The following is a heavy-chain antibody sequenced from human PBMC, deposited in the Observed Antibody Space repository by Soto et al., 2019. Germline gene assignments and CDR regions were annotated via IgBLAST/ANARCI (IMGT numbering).Heavy chain of an antibody. CDR2: IYYSGST. J-gene: IGHJ6*02. Sequence: SETLSLTCTVSGGSISSYYWSWIRQPPGKXLEWIGYIYYSGSTNYNPSLKSRVTISVDTSKNQFSLKLSSVTAADTAVYYCARVIIAAAGENYYYYYGMDVWVQGTTVTVSS. CDR1: GGSISSYY. CDR3: ARVIIAAAGENYYYYYGMDV. D-gene: IGHD6-13*01. V-gene: IGHV4-59*01.